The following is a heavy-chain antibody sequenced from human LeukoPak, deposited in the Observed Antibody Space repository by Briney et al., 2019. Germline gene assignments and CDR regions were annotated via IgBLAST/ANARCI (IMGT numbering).Heavy chain of an antibody. J-gene: IGHJ6*02. CDR3: ARLRAARTESYFYYGMDV. D-gene: IGHD6-6*01. V-gene: IGHV3-66*04. CDR2: IYTGGTT. CDR1: GFTVSSNS. Sequence: GGSLRLSCAASGFTVSSNSMSWVRQAPGKGLVWVSVIYTGGTTYYADSVKGRFTISRDNSKNTLYLQMNSLRAEDTAVYYCARLRAARTESYFYYGMDVWGQGTTVTVSS.